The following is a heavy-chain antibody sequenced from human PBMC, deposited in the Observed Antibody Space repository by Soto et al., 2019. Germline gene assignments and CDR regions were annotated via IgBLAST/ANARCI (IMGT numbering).Heavy chain of an antibody. CDR1: GVSISSYY. V-gene: IGHV4-59*08. CDR3: GRHDSYSSSRHFDY. J-gene: IGHJ4*02. Sequence: SETLSLTCTVSGVSISSYYWSWIRQPPGKGLEWIGYIYYSGSTNYNPSLKSRVTISVDTSKNQFSLKLSSVTAADTAVYYCGRHDSYSSSRHFDYWGQGTLVTVSS. D-gene: IGHD6-6*01. CDR2: IYYSGST.